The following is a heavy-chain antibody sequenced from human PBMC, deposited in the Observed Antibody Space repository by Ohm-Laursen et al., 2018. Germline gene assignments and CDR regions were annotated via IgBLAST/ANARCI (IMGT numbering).Heavy chain of an antibody. CDR2: ISSSSSYI. Sequence: SLRLSCTATGFTFSSYSMNWVRQAPGKGLEWVSSISSSSSYIYYADSVKGRFTISRDNAKNSLYLQMNSLRVEDTAVYYCARPKQWLGYFDLWGRGTLVTVSS. J-gene: IGHJ2*01. D-gene: IGHD6-19*01. CDR3: ARPKQWLGYFDL. V-gene: IGHV3-21*06. CDR1: GFTFSSYS.